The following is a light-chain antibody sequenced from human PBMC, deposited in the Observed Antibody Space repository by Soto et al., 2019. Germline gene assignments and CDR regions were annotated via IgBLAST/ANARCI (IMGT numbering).Light chain of an antibody. Sequence: SSELTQPLSVSVALGQTATLTCGGNNIGSYNVHWYQQKPGQAPVLVIYRDSNRPSGIPERFSGSNSGNTATLTISRAQPGDEADYFCQVWDSSLEVFGPGTKLTVL. J-gene: IGLJ1*01. CDR1: NIGSYN. V-gene: IGLV3-9*01. CDR3: QVWDSSLEV. CDR2: RDS.